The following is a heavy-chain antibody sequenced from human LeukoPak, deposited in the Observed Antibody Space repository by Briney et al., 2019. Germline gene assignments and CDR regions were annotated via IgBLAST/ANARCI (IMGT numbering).Heavy chain of an antibody. J-gene: IGHJ3*02. CDR1: GVTFSNYW. Sequence: PGGSLRLSCAASGVTFSNYWMSWVRQAPGKGLEWVANIKQDGSEKYYVDSVKGRFTISRDNAKNSLSLQMNSLRVEDTAVYYCARDRGSGADDAFDIWGQGTMVTVSS. CDR2: IKQDGSEK. CDR3: ARDRGSGADDAFDI. D-gene: IGHD3-10*01. V-gene: IGHV3-7*01.